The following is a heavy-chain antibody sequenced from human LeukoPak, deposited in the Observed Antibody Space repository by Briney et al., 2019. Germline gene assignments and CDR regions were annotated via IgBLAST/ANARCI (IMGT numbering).Heavy chain of an antibody. CDR2: MNPNSGNT. Sequence: ASVKVSCKASGYTFTSYDINWVRQATGQGLEWMGWMNPNSGNTGYAQKFQGRVTMTRNTSISTAYMELSSLRSEDTAVYYCARGVDGETYYYYYYGMDVWGQGTTVTVSS. V-gene: IGHV1-8*01. J-gene: IGHJ6*02. CDR3: ARGVDGETYYYYYYGMDV. CDR1: GYTFTSYD. D-gene: IGHD4-17*01.